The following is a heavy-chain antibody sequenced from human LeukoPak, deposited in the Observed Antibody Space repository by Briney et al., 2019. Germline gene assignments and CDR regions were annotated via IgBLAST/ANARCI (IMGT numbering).Heavy chain of an antibody. CDR2: VSGIDGST. J-gene: IGHJ3*02. Sequence: GGSLRLSCAASGFTFSSYAMSLVRQAPGKGLDWVSGVSGIDGSTHYADSVKGRFTLSRDNSKNTLYLQMNSLRAEDTSVYYCAKDYYYERSGDNAFDIWGQGTMVTVSS. V-gene: IGHV3-23*01. CDR3: AKDYYYERSGDNAFDI. CDR1: GFTFSSYA. D-gene: IGHD3-22*01.